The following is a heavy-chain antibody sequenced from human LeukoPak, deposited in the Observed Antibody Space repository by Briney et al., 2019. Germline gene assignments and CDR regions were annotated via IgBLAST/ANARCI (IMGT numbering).Heavy chain of an antibody. V-gene: IGHV4-59*01. CDR3: ARAVIAAAGTRFDY. J-gene: IGHJ4*02. Sequence: SETLSPTCTVSGGSISSYYWSWIRQPPGKGLEWIGYIYYSGSTNYNPSLKSRVTISVDTSKNQFSLKLSSVTAADTAVYYCARAVIAAAGTRFDYWGQGTLVTVSS. CDR2: IYYSGST. CDR1: GGSISSYY. D-gene: IGHD6-13*01.